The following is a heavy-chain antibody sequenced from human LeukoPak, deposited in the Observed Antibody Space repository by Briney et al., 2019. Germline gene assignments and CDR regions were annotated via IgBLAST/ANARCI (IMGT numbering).Heavy chain of an antibody. CDR3: TKGDCSGGTCFLPHDF. V-gene: IGHV3-15*01. Sequence: GGSLRLSCATSGFIFTKAWMSWVRQARGKGLEWVGRIKSKTDADGETPAYAAPVKGRFTISRDDSKNTLYLQMNNLRTDNTAVYYCTKGDCSGGTCFLPHDFWGQGTLVTVSS. CDR1: GFIFTKAW. D-gene: IGHD2-15*01. CDR2: IKSKTDADGETP. J-gene: IGHJ4*02.